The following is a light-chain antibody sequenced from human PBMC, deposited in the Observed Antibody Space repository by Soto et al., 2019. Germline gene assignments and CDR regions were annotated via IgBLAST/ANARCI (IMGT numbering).Light chain of an antibody. Sequence: VLTQPPSVSGAPGQRVTISCTGSSSNIGAGYDVHWYQQLPGTAPKLLIYGNSNRPSGVPDRFSGSKSGTSASLAITGLQAEDEADYYCQSYDSSLSGWVFGTGTKLTVL. CDR3: QSYDSSLSGWV. J-gene: IGLJ1*01. CDR2: GNS. CDR1: SSNIGAGYD. V-gene: IGLV1-40*01.